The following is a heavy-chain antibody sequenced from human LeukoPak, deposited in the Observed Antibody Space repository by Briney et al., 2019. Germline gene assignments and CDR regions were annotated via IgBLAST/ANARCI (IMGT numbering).Heavy chain of an antibody. Sequence: SETLSLTCAVYGGSFSGYYWSWIRQPPGKGLEWIGEINHSGSTNYNPSLKSRVTISVDTSKNQFSLKLSSVTAADTAVYYCARRYYYGSGSDYWGQGTLVTVSS. D-gene: IGHD3-10*01. V-gene: IGHV4-34*01. CDR1: GGSFSGYY. CDR3: ARRYYYGSGSDY. J-gene: IGHJ4*02. CDR2: INHSGST.